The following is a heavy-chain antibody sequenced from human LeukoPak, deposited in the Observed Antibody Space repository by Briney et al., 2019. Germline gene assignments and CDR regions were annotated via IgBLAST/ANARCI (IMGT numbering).Heavy chain of an antibody. CDR1: GFTFSIYA. CDR3: AKDQDSGQQLVFHPDY. CDR2: ISVSGDNT. Sequence: LTGGSLRLSCAASGFTFSIYAMSWVRQAPGKGLEWVSGISVSGDNTYYADSVKGRFTISRDNSKNTLYLQMNSLRAEDTAVYYCAKDQDSGQQLVFHPDYWGQGTLVTVSS. D-gene: IGHD6-13*01. V-gene: IGHV3-23*01. J-gene: IGHJ4*02.